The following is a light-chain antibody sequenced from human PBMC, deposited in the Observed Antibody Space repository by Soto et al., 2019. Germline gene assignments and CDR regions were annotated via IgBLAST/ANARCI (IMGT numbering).Light chain of an antibody. CDR3: QQYGSSPRYT. CDR1: QSVRSSY. Sequence: EIVLTQSPGTLSLSPGETATLSCRASQSVRSSYLAWYQQKPGQAPRLLIYGASSRATGIPDRFSGSGSGTDFTLTISSLVPEDFSVYYCQQYGSSPRYTFGQGTKLEIK. CDR2: GAS. V-gene: IGKV3-20*01. J-gene: IGKJ2*01.